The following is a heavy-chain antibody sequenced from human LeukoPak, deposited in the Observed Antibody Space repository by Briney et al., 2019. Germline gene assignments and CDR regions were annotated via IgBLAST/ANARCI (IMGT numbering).Heavy chain of an antibody. CDR1: GFTFSSYA. Sequence: GGSLRLSCAASGFTFSSYAMSWVRQAPGKGLEWVAAFSGSGGSTYYADSVKGRFTISRENSKNTLYLQMNSLRGEDTAVYYCAKDMAAGVYVGDYVLGAFDIWGQGTMVTVSS. CDR3: AKDMAAGVYVGDYVLGAFDI. J-gene: IGHJ3*02. CDR2: FSGSGGST. V-gene: IGHV3-23*01. D-gene: IGHD4-17*01.